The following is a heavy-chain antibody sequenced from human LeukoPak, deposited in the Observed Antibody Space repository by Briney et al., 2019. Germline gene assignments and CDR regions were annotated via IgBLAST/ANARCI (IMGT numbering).Heavy chain of an antibody. J-gene: IGHJ6*03. CDR3: ARISITGTTVYYMDV. V-gene: IGHV1-2*02. Sequence: ASVKVSCKASGYTFTGYYMHWVRQAPGQGLEWMGWVNPNSGGTNYAQKFQGRVTMTRDTSISTAYMELSRLRSDETAVYYCARISITGTTVYYMDVWGKGTTVTVSS. D-gene: IGHD1-7*01. CDR2: VNPNSGGT. CDR1: GYTFTGYY.